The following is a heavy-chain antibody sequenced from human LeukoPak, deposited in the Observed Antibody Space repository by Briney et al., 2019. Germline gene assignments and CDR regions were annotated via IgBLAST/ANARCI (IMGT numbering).Heavy chain of an antibody. Sequence: SETLSLTCTVSGGSISSYYWSWIRQPPGQGRKWMGYIYYSGSTNYNHSLKRRVTISVDTSKNQFSLKLSSVTAADTAVYYCARGVRLGGSSGWSGRFWFDPWGQGTLVTVSS. J-gene: IGHJ5*02. V-gene: IGHV4-59*01. CDR1: GGSISSYY. D-gene: IGHD6-19*01. CDR2: IYYSGST. CDR3: ARGVRLGGSSGWSGRFWFDP.